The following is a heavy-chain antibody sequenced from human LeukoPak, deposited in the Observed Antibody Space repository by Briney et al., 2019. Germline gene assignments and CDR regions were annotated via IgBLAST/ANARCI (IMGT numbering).Heavy chain of an antibody. CDR1: RFAFGTYW. D-gene: IGHD6-6*01. CDR2: IKEDGSEK. V-gene: IGHV3-7*05. CDR3: ARDSPGSSRFYHYYGLDV. J-gene: IGHJ6*02. Sequence: PGGSLRLSCAASRFAFGTYWMSWVRQAPGKGLEWVANIKEDGSEKYYVDSVKGRFTIYRDNAKNSLYLQMNRLRAEDTAVYYCARDSPGSSRFYHYYGLDVWGQGTTVTVSS.